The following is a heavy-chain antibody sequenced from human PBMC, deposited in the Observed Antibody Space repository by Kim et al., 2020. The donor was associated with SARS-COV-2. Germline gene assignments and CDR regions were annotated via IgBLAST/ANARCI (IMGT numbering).Heavy chain of an antibody. J-gene: IGHJ4*02. V-gene: IGHV6-1*01. Sequence: SQTLSLTCAISGDSVSSNSAAWNWIRQSPSRGLEWLGRTYYRSKWYNDYAVSVKSRITINPDTSKNQFSLQLNSVTPEDTAVYYCARVIYSGYDGRRWRVWCYFDYWGQRTLVTVSS. CDR2: TYYRSKWYN. D-gene: IGHD5-12*01. CDR1: GDSVSSNSAA. CDR3: ARVIYSGYDGRRWRVWCYFDY.